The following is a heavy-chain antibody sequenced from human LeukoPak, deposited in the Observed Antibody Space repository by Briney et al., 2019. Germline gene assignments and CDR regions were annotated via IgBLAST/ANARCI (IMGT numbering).Heavy chain of an antibody. D-gene: IGHD6-13*01. CDR3: ARWPGYSSSWGDY. CDR2: INHSGGT. V-gene: IGHV4-34*01. CDR1: GGSFSGYY. Sequence: SETLSLTCAVYGGSFSGYYWSWIRQPPGKGLEWIGEINHSGGTNYNPSLKSRVTISVDTSKNQFSLKLSSVTAADTAVYYCARWPGYSSSWGDYWGQGTLVTVSS. J-gene: IGHJ4*02.